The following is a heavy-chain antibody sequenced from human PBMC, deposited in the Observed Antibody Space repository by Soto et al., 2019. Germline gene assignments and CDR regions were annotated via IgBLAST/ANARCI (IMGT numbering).Heavy chain of an antibody. J-gene: IGHJ4*02. CDR2: ITGSGGVM. CDR3: AKVAPFILGSPF. D-gene: IGHD2-21*01. Sequence: SGGSLRLSCAASGFTFSSYAMNWFRQAPGKGLEWVAYITGSGGVMFHADSVKGRFSISRDNAKNSLFLEMSDLTADDTGVYYCAKVAPFILGSPFWGQGTLVTVSS. V-gene: IGHV3-48*03. CDR1: GFTFSSYA.